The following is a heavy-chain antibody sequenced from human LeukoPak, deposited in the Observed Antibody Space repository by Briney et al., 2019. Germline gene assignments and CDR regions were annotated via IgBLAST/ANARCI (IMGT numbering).Heavy chain of an antibody. Sequence: SETLSLTCTVSGGSISSGSYYWSWIRQPAGKGLEWIGRINTSGSTNYNPSLKSRVTISVDTSKNQFSLKLSSVTAADTAVYYCARSGKYCSSTSCYRKFDYWGQGTLVTVSS. V-gene: IGHV4-61*02. CDR2: INTSGST. J-gene: IGHJ4*02. D-gene: IGHD2-2*01. CDR1: GGSISSGSYY. CDR3: ARSGKYCSSTSCYRKFDY.